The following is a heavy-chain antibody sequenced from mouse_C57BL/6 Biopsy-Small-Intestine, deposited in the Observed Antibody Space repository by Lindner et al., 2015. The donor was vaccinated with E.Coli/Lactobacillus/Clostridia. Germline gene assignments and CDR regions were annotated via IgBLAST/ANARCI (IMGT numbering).Heavy chain of an antibody. CDR1: GFTFSDYG. CDR2: ISSGSSTI. V-gene: IGHV5-17*01. J-gene: IGHJ3*01. CDR3: ARPGYYGSSSFAY. Sequence: VQLQESGGGLVKPGGSLKLSCAASGFTFSDYGMHWVRQGPEKGLEWVAYISSGSSTIYYADTVKGRFTISRDNAKNTLFLQMTSLRSEDTAMYYCARPGYYGSSSFAYWGQGTLVTVSA. D-gene: IGHD1-1*01.